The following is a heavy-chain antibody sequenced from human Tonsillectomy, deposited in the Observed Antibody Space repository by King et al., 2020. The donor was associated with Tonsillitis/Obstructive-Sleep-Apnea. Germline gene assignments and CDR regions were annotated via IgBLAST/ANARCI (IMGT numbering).Heavy chain of an antibody. Sequence: GQLVQSGGGVVQPGRSLRLSCAASGFTFSSYAMHWVRQAPGKGLEWVAVISYDGSNKYYADSVKGRFTISRDNSKNTLYLQMNSLRAEVTAVYYCGGSFYYYYMDVWGKGTTVTVSS. CDR2: ISYDGSNK. J-gene: IGHJ6*03. D-gene: IGHD2-15*01. CDR1: GFTFSSYA. V-gene: IGHV3-30*04. CDR3: GGSFYYYYMDV.